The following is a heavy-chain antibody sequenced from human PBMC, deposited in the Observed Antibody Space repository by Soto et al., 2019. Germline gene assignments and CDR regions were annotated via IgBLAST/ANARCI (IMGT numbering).Heavy chain of an antibody. CDR1: GYTFTSDG. D-gene: IGHD5-12*01. V-gene: IGHV1-18*01. CDR2: ISAYNGNT. J-gene: IGHJ4*02. CDR3: ARDNGYESDY. Sequence: QVQLVQSGAEVKKPGASVKVSCTASGYTFTSDGISWVRQAPGQGLERMGWISAYNGNTNYAQKLQGRVTMTTETSTSSAYMELRSRRSDDTAVYCCARDNGYESDYMRQGALGTVS.